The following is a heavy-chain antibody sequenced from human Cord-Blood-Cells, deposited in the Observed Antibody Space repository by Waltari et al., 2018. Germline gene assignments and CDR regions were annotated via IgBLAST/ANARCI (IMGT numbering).Heavy chain of an antibody. CDR2: MNPNSGNT. J-gene: IGHJ4*02. V-gene: IGHV1-8*03. D-gene: IGHD1-26*01. Sequence: QVQLVPSRAEVKKPGASVKFYRTASGNTFPSHDINWVRQATGQGLEWMGWMNPNSGNTGYAQKFQGRVTITRNTSISTAYMELSSLRSEDTAVYYCSRVGAKVYWGQGTLVTVAS. CDR1: GNTFPSHD. CDR3: SRVGAKVY.